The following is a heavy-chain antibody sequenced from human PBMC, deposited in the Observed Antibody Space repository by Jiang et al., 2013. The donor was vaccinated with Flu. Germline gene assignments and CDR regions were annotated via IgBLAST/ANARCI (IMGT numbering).Heavy chain of an antibody. V-gene: IGHV1-2*02. CDR3: ARASPLMGSGWPSFDY. J-gene: IGHJ4*02. CDR1: GYTFTDYY. Sequence: GAEVKKPGASVKVSCKASGYTFTDYYMHWVRQAPGQGLEWMGWINPNSGGTYYTQKFQGRVTMTRDTSISTAYMELSSLRSDDTAVYYCARASPLMGSGWPSFDYWGQGTLVTVSS. D-gene: IGHD6-19*01. CDR2: INPNSGGT.